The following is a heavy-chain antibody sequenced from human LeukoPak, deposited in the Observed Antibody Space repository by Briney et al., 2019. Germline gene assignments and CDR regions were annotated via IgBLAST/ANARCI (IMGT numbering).Heavy chain of an antibody. J-gene: IGHJ6*03. CDR2: IYYSGST. CDR3: ARVDYSNYGNYYYMDV. CDR1: GGSISSYY. Sequence: SETLSLTCTVSGGSISSYYWSWLRQPPGKGLEGIGYIYYSGSTNYNPSLKSRVTISVDTSKNQFSLKLSSVTAADTAVYYCARVDYSNYGNYYYMDVWGKGTTVTVSS. D-gene: IGHD4-11*01. V-gene: IGHV4-59*01.